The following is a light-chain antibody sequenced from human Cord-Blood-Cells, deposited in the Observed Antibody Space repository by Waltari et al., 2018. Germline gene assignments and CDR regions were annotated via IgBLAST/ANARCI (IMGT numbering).Light chain of an antibody. J-gene: IGKJ2*01. Sequence: AIRMTQSPSPFSASTGDRVTITCRASQGIRSYLAWYQQKPGKAPKLLIYAASTLQSGVPSRFSGSGSGTDFTLTISCLQSEDFATYYCQQYYSYPPYTFGQGTKLEIK. CDR3: QQYYSYPPYT. CDR1: QGIRSY. V-gene: IGKV1-8*01. CDR2: AAS.